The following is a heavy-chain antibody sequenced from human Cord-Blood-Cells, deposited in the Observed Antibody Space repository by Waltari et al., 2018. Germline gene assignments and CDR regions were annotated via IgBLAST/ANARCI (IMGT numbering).Heavy chain of an antibody. D-gene: IGHD2-15*01. V-gene: IGHV1-69*18. CDR2: TIPIFGTA. Sequence: QVQLVQSGAEVKKPGSSVKVSCKASGGTFSSYAISWVRQAPGQGLEWMGRTIPIFGTATYAQKFQVRVTITADESTSTAYMELSSLRSEDTAVYYCARVPAYYCSGGSCYFDYWGQGTLVTVSS. CDR1: GGTFSSYA. CDR3: ARVPAYYCSGGSCYFDY. J-gene: IGHJ4*02.